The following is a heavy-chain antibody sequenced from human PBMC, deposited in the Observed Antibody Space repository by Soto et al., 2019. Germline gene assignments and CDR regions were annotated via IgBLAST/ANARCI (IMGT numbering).Heavy chain of an antibody. CDR2: IYYSGST. J-gene: IGHJ5*02. Sequence: SETLCLTCTVSGGSISSGGYYWSWIRQHPGKGLEWIGYIYYSGSTYYNPSLKSRVTISVDTSKNQFSLKLSSVTAADTAVYYCARVFSDSSSFFDPWGQGTLVTVSS. CDR1: GGSISSGGYY. V-gene: IGHV4-31*03. CDR3: ARVFSDSSSFFDP. D-gene: IGHD6-13*01.